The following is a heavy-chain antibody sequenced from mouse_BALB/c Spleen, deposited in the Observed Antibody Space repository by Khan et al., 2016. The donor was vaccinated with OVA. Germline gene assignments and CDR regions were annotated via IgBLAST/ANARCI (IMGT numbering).Heavy chain of an antibody. V-gene: IGHV1-69*02. D-gene: IGHD2-3*01. CDR2: ICPSDSYI. CDR3: TREGDDGSSFAY. J-gene: IGHJ3*01. Sequence: QVQLKESGTELVRPGASVKLSCKASGYTFTNSWINWVKQRPGQGLEWIGNICPSDSYINYKQMFRDKDTMTVDKYSTAAYMHISSQTSDDSAVYYCTREGDDGSSFAYWGQGTLVTVSA. CDR1: GYTFTNSW.